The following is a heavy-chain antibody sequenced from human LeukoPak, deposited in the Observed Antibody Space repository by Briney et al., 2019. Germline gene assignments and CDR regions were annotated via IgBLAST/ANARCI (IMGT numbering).Heavy chain of an antibody. D-gene: IGHD6-6*01. J-gene: IGHJ3*02. CDR1: GGSISSYY. Sequence: SETLSLTCTVSGGSISSYYWSWIRQPPGKGLEWIGYIYYSGSTNYNPSLKSRVTISVDRSKNQFSLKLSSVTAADTAVYYCARTSIAARRANAFDIWGQGTMVTVSS. CDR3: ARTSIAARRANAFDI. V-gene: IGHV4-59*12. CDR2: IYYSGST.